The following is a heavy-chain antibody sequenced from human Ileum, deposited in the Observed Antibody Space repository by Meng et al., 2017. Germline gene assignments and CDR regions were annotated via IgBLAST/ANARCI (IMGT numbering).Heavy chain of an antibody. J-gene: IGHJ4*02. CDR1: GDSVSNEGDA. D-gene: IGHD2-21*01. CDR2: TYYRSKWFS. CDR3: ARDPPYSKSIFDF. V-gene: IGHV6-1*01. Sequence: SQTLSLTRAFSGDSVSNEGDAWNWIRQTPLRGLEWLGRTYYRSKWFSDYAVSVKSRINIKPDTSKNQFSLELRSVTPDDSAVYYCARDPPYSKSIFDFWGPGTLVTVSS.